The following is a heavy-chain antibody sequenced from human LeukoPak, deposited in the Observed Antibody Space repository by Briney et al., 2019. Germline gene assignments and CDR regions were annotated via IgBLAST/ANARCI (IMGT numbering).Heavy chain of an antibody. CDR3: AKDRVGALDY. CDR2: IWYGGSNK. D-gene: IGHD1-26*01. V-gene: IGHV3-30*02. Sequence: GGSLRLSCAASGFTFSSYGMHWVRQTPGKGLEWVAVIWYGGSNKYYADSVKGRFTISRDNSKNTLYLQMNSLRAEDTAVYYCAKDRVGALDYWGQGTLVTVSS. CDR1: GFTFSSYG. J-gene: IGHJ4*02.